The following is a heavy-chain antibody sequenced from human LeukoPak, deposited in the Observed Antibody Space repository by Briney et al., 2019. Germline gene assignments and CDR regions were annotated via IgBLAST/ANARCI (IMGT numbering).Heavy chain of an antibody. V-gene: IGHV3-33*01. CDR2: IWYDGSKK. J-gene: IGHJ3*02. CDR3: ARVQGHPPNGLDI. Sequence: GGSLRLSCAASGYTFSSHGIHWVRQAPGKGLEWVSVIWYDGSKKYYSDSVKGRFTISRDNAKNTAYLQMNSLRAEDTAVYYCARVQGHPPNGLDIWGQGTMVTVSS. D-gene: IGHD2-8*01. CDR1: GYTFSSHG.